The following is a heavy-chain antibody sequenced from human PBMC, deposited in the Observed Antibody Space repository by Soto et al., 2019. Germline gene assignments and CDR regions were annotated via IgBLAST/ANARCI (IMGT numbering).Heavy chain of an antibody. Sequence: QVQLQESGPGLVKPSETLSLTCTVSGDSMTKYYWSWIRQPAGKGLEWIGRIYTSGSTNYNPSLKSRFHMSIDTATQHFSLSLKSVTAADTAVYYWARTVGAAYYFDFWGQGALVTVSS. J-gene: IGHJ4*02. CDR3: ARTVGAAYYFDF. CDR2: IYTSGST. V-gene: IGHV4-4*07. D-gene: IGHD1-26*01. CDR1: GDSMTKYY.